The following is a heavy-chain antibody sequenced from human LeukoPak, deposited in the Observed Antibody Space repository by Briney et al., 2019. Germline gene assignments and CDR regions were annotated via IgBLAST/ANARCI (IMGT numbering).Heavy chain of an antibody. D-gene: IGHD3-3*01. V-gene: IGHV3-23*01. CDR3: AKSVAIYFYYGLDV. CDR1: GFTLCSYA. Sequence: GGALRLSCLASGFTLCSYAMSWGRPTPGKGLGWGSAISGSGGSTYYADSVKGRFTISRDNSKNTLFLQMNSLRAEDTAPYYCAKSVAIYFYYGLDVWGQGTTVTVSS. CDR2: ISGSGGST. J-gene: IGHJ6*02.